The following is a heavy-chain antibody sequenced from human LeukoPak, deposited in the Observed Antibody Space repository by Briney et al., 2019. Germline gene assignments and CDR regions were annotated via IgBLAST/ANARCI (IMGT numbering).Heavy chain of an antibody. CDR3: AKGLGGSPPLDVLDI. CDR1: GFTFSSYA. D-gene: IGHD1-26*01. CDR2: TSGGGGST. V-gene: IGHV3-23*01. Sequence: GGSLRLSCAASGFTFSSYAMSWVRQAPGKGLEWVSATSGGGGSTYYADSVKGRFTISRDNSKNTLYLQMNSLRAEDTAVYYCAKGLGGSPPLDVLDIWGQGTMVTVSS. J-gene: IGHJ3*02.